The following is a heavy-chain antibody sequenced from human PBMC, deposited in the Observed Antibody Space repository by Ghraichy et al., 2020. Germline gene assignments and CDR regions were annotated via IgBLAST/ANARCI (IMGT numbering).Heavy chain of an antibody. J-gene: IGHJ6*02. CDR1: GGSISSYY. CDR3: ARFNDYDILTGYFVDGMDV. D-gene: IGHD3-9*01. CDR2: IHYSGNT. Sequence: ESLNISCTVSGGSISSYYWSWIRQPPGKGLEWIGFIHYSGNTNYNPSLKSRVTISVDTSKNQFSLKLSSVTAADTAVYYCARFNDYDILTGYFVDGMDVWGQGTTVIVSS. V-gene: IGHV4-59*01.